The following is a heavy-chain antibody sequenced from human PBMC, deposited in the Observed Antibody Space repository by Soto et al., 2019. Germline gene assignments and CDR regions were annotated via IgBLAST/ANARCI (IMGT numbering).Heavy chain of an antibody. CDR3: ARGGAYNGGWFS. V-gene: IGHV3-74*01. J-gene: IGHJ4*02. D-gene: IGHD6-19*01. CDR2: LNSDGSIT. CDR1: GFTFSGYW. Sequence: EVQLVESGGGLVQPGGSLRLSCAASGFTFSGYWMHWVRQSPGKGLVWVSRLNSDGSITSYADSVKGRFTISKDNAKHTLCLPMNSLRAEDTAVYFCARGGAYNGGWFSWGPGTLVTVSS.